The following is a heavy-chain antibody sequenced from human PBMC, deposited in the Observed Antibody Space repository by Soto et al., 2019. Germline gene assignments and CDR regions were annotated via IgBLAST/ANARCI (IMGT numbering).Heavy chain of an antibody. CDR1: GFTFSSYD. CDR3: ARVVSSGWYYFDY. D-gene: IGHD6-19*01. J-gene: IGHJ4*02. CDR2: IGTAGDT. V-gene: IGHV3-13*01. Sequence: EVQLVESGGGLVQPGGSLRLSCAASGFTFSSYDMHWVRQATGKGLEWVSAIGTAGDTYYPGSVKGRFTISRENAKNSLYLQMNSVRAEDTAVYYCARVVSSGWYYFDYWGQGTLVTVSS.